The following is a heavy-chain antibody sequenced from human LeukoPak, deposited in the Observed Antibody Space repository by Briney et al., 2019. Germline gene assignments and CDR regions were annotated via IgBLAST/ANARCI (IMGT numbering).Heavy chain of an antibody. J-gene: IGHJ4*02. CDR2: IYSGGNT. Sequence: GRSLRLSCAASGFTFSSYGMHWVRQAPGKGPEWVSVIYSGGNTYYADFVKGRFTISRDNSKNTVYLQMNSLRAEDTAVYYCASCFTDGDCEYWGQGTLVTVSS. CDR3: ASCFTDGDCEY. CDR1: GFTFSSYG. D-gene: IGHD4-17*01. V-gene: IGHV3-66*01.